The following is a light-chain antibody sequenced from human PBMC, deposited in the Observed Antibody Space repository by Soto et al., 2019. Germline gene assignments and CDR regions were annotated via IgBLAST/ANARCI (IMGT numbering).Light chain of an antibody. J-gene: IGLJ3*02. Sequence: QSVLTQPASVSGSPGQSITISCTGTSSDIGSYNLVSWYQQHPGKAPKLMIYEVSERPSGVSNRFSGSKSGNTASLTISGLQAEDEADYYCCSYAGSNILVFGGGTKLTVL. CDR1: SSDIGSYNL. CDR2: EVS. CDR3: CSYAGSNILV. V-gene: IGLV2-23*02.